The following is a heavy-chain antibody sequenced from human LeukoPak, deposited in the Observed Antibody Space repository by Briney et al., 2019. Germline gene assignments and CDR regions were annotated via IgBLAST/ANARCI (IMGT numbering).Heavy chain of an antibody. J-gene: IGHJ4*02. CDR1: GYTFTSYD. CDR2: MNPNSGNT. V-gene: IGHV1-8*01. Sequence: ASVKVSCKASGYTFTSYDINWVRQATGQGLEWMGWMNPNSGNTGYAQKFQGRVTMTRNTSISTAYMELRSLRSDDTAVYYCARRSATSDFDYWGQGTLVTVSS. D-gene: IGHD3-3*01. CDR3: ARRSATSDFDY.